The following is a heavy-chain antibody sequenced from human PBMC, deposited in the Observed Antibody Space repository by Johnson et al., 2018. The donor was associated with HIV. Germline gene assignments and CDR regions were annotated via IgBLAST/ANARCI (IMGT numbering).Heavy chain of an antibody. Sequence: VQLVESGGDLVQPGGSLRLSCAASGFTFSSYDMHWVRQATGKGLEWVSAIGTAGDTYYPGSVKGRFTISRDNSRNTVYLQINSLRAEDTAMYYCAKARGYNYFIDAFDRWGQGTLVTVSS. CDR1: GFTFSSYD. CDR2: IGTAGDT. D-gene: IGHD5-18*01. V-gene: IGHV3-13*01. J-gene: IGHJ3*01. CDR3: AKARGYNYFIDAFDR.